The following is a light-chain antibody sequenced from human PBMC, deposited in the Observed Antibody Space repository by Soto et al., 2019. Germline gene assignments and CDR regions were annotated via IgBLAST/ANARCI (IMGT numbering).Light chain of an antibody. CDR2: DVS. V-gene: IGLV2-14*01. J-gene: IGLJ1*01. CDR3: SSYASSTTFNYV. Sequence: QSALTQPASVSGSPGQSITISCTGTSSDVGGYNYVSWYQQHPGKAPKLMIYDVSNRPSGVSNRFSGSKSGNTASLTISGLQPEDEDDYYCSSYASSTTFNYVFGTGTKLTVL. CDR1: SSDVGGYNY.